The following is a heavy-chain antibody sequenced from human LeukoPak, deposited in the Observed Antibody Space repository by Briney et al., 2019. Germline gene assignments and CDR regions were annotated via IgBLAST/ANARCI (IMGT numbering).Heavy chain of an antibody. CDR1: GFTFSSYG. J-gene: IGHJ4*02. CDR2: ISSSSSTI. V-gene: IGHV3-48*01. Sequence: GGSLRLSCAASGFTFSSYGMHWVRQAPGKGLEWVSYISSSSSTIYYADSVKGRFTISRDNAKNSLYLQMNSLRAEDTAVYYCARDWAYYGEFLVHWGQGTLVTVSS. CDR3: ARDWAYYGEFLVH. D-gene: IGHD4-17*01.